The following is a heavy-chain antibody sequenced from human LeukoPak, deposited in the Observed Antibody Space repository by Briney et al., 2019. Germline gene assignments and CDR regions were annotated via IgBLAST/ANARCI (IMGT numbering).Heavy chain of an antibody. Sequence: PGGSLRLSCAASGFTLSTYSMNWVRQAPGKGLEWVSYISSSSDSIYYADSVKGRFTISRDNAKNSLYLQMNSLRDEDTALYYCARDVGRGDGMDVWGQGTTVTVSS. D-gene: IGHD1-26*01. J-gene: IGHJ6*02. CDR1: GFTLSTYS. V-gene: IGHV3-48*02. CDR2: ISSSSDSI. CDR3: ARDVGRGDGMDV.